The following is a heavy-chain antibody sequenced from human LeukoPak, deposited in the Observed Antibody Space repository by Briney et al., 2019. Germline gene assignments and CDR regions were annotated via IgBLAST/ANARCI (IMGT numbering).Heavy chain of an antibody. CDR1: GGSINTRSYS. CDR3: ARHHYGGTSNWFDP. D-gene: IGHD4-23*01. CDR2: MFSSGST. V-gene: IGHV4-39*01. Sequence: SETLSLTCSVSGGSINTRSYSWGWIRQPPGKGLEWIGSMFSSGSTYYNPSLKSRVTISVDTSKNQFSLKLSSVTAADTAVYYCARHHYGGTSNWFDPWGQGTLVTVSS. J-gene: IGHJ5*02.